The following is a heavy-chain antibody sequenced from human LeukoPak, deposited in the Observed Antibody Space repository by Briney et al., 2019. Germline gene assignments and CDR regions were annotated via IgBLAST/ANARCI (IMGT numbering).Heavy chain of an antibody. D-gene: IGHD3-3*01. V-gene: IGHV4-4*09. CDR3: ARHNYDFWSGYYLYPRPDYYYMDV. Sequence: KTSETLSLTCTVSGGSISSYYWSWVWQPPGKGLEWIGYIYTSGSTNYNPSLKSRVTISVDTSKNQFSLKLSSVTAADTAVYYCARHNYDFWSGYYLYPRPDYYYMDVWGKGTTVTVSS. CDR1: GGSISSYY. CDR2: IYTSGST. J-gene: IGHJ6*03.